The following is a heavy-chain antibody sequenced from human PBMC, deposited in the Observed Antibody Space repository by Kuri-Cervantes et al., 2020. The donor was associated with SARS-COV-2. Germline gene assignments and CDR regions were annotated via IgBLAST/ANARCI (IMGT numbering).Heavy chain of an antibody. CDR2: ISGSGGST. J-gene: IGHJ4*02. CDR1: GFTFSSYS. D-gene: IGHD7-27*01. V-gene: IGHV3-23*01. Sequence: GESLKISCAASGFTFSSYSMNWVRQAPGKGLEWVSAISGSGGSTYYADSVKGRFTISRDNSKNTLYLQMNSLRAEDTALYYCTNEGMGKPFDWWGQGTLVTVSS. CDR3: TNEGMGKPFDW.